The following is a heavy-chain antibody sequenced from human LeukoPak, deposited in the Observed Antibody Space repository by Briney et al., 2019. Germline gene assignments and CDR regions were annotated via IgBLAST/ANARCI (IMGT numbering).Heavy chain of an antibody. Sequence: SVTVSCKASGGTFSSYAISWVRQAPGQGLEWMGRIIPILGIANYAQKFQGRVTITADKSTSTAYMELSSLRSEDTAVYYCAREERYFDWLSTRPYYYYGMDVWGQGTTVTVSS. CDR2: IIPILGIA. J-gene: IGHJ6*02. V-gene: IGHV1-69*04. CDR3: AREERYFDWLSTRPYYYYGMDV. CDR1: GGTFSSYA. D-gene: IGHD3-9*01.